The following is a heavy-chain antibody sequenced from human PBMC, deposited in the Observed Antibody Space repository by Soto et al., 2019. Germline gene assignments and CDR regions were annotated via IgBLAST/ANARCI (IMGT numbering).Heavy chain of an antibody. CDR2: IWYDGSNK. CDR1: GFTFSNYG. Sequence: QVQLVESGGGVVQPGRSLRLSCAASGFTFSNYGMHWVRQAPDKGLEWVALIWYDGSNKYYADSVKGRFTISRDNSKNTLYLQMNSLRAEDTAVYYCASEYCSGGTCYYYGMDVWGQATTVTVSS. V-gene: IGHV3-33*01. J-gene: IGHJ6*02. CDR3: ASEYCSGGTCYYYGMDV. D-gene: IGHD2-15*01.